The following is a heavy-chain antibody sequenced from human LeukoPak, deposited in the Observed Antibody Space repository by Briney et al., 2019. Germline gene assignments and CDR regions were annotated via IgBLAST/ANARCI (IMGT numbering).Heavy chain of an antibody. CDR2: ISSSSSTI. CDR1: GFTFSSYS. CDR3: ASHPRYYYDSSGDY. Sequence: GSLRLSCAASGFTFSSYSMNWVRQAPGKGPGWVSYISSSSSTIYYADSVKGRFTIPRDNAKNSRYLKMNSLRAEDTAVYYCASHPRYYYDSSGDYWGQGTLVTVSS. J-gene: IGHJ4*02. D-gene: IGHD3-22*01. V-gene: IGHV3-48*01.